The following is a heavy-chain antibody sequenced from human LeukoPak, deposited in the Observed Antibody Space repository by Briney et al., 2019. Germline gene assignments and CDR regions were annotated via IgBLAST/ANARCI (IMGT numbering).Heavy chain of an antibody. CDR1: GYTFTSYY. Sequence: ASVKVSCKASGYTFTSYYMHWVRQAPGQGLEWMGIINPSGGSTSYAQKFQGRVTMTRDTSTSTVYMELSSLRSEDTAVYYCARDQDYGDYRGNWFDPWGQGTLVTVSS. J-gene: IGHJ5*02. D-gene: IGHD4-17*01. V-gene: IGHV1-46*01. CDR2: INPSGGST. CDR3: ARDQDYGDYRGNWFDP.